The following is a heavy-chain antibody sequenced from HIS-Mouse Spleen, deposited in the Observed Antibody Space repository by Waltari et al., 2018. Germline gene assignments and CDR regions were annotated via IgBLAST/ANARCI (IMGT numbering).Heavy chain of an antibody. V-gene: IGHV4-39*07. J-gene: IGHJ2*01. CDR2: IYYRGST. Sequence: QLQLQESGPGLVKPSETLSLTCTVSGGSISSSSYYWGWIRQPPGKGLEWIGGIYYRGSTYYNPPLKSRVTLSVETSKNQFSLKLSSVTAADTAVYYCAREIPYSSSWYDWYFDLWGRGTLVTVSS. CDR3: AREIPYSSSWYDWYFDL. D-gene: IGHD6-13*01. CDR1: GGSISSSSYY.